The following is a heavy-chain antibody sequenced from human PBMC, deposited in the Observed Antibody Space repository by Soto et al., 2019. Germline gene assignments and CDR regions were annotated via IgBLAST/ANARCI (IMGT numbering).Heavy chain of an antibody. CDR1: GGSISSGDYY. V-gene: IGHV4-30-4*01. J-gene: IGHJ4*02. D-gene: IGHD1-26*01. CDR3: ARDQLGASDY. CDR2: IYYSGST. Sequence: SETLSLTCTVSGGSISSGDYYWSWIRQPPGKGLEWIGYIYYSGSTYYNPSLKSRVTISVDTSKNQFSLKLSSVTGADAAVYYCARDQLGASDYWGQGTLVTVSS.